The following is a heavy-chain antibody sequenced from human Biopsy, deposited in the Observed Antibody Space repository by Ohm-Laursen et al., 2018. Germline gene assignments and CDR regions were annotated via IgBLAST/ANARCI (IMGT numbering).Heavy chain of an antibody. Sequence: GASVKVSCRASGYSFTKYYINWARQPPGQGLEWMGIINPLGGTTSYAEKFQGRVTLTRDTSTGTVYLELNSLIYEDTALYYCARDETGSSVFGPYYYGIDVWGQGTTVTVS. CDR2: INPLGGTT. CDR3: ARDETGSSVFGPYYYGIDV. V-gene: IGHV1-46*01. D-gene: IGHD3-9*01. J-gene: IGHJ6*02. CDR1: GYSFTKYY.